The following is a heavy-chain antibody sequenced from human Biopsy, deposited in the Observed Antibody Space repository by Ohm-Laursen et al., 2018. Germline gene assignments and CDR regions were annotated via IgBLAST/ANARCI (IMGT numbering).Heavy chain of an antibody. Sequence: SDTLSLTCDVYGQTFSAYYWSWIRQPPGKGLEWIGQINQSGRTNYNPSLKSRVNISADKSNNQFSLKLTSVISADTAVYFCGNEVHGRDYWGLGALVTVSS. D-gene: IGHD1-26*01. CDR1: GQTFSAYY. CDR2: INQSGRT. J-gene: IGHJ4*02. CDR3: GNEVHGRDY. V-gene: IGHV4-34*08.